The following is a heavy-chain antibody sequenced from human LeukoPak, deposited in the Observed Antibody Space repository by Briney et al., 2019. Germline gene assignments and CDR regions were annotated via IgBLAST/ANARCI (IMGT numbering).Heavy chain of an antibody. Sequence: SETLSLTCAVYGWSFSGYYWTWIRQSPGKGLEWIGEINHRGSSNYNAALKSRGTISVDTPKNQFSLKLNSVTDADTAVYYCTRITNDLVWRSYRSTPTYFDFWGQGSLVIVSS. V-gene: IGHV4-34*01. CDR2: INHRGSS. D-gene: IGHD3-16*02. CDR3: TRITNDLVWRSYRSTPTYFDF. J-gene: IGHJ4*02. CDR1: GWSFSGYY.